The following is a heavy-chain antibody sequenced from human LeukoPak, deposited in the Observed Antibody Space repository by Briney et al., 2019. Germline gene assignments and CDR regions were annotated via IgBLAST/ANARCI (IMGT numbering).Heavy chain of an antibody. CDR1: GFTFSSYW. Sequence: PGGSLRLSCAASGFTFSSYWMHWVRQAPGKGLEWVSRMDPDGRTIDYADSVKGRFTISRDNAKDTLYLQINSLRVEDTAVYFCAKLGYYDFWSNYLVFDNWGQGTLVTVSS. V-gene: IGHV3-74*01. D-gene: IGHD3-3*01. J-gene: IGHJ4*02. CDR2: MDPDGRTI. CDR3: AKLGYYDFWSNYLVFDN.